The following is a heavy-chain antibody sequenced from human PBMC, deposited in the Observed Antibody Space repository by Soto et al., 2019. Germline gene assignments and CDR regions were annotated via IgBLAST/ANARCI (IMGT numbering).Heavy chain of an antibody. Sequence: PGESLKISCKGSGYSFTSYWIGWVRQMPGKGLEWMGIIYTGDSDTRYSPSFQGQVTISADKSISTAYLQWSSLKASDTAMYYCARHKYSSGRRNLIDYWGQGTLVTVSS. V-gene: IGHV5-51*01. CDR1: GYSFTSYW. D-gene: IGHD6-19*01. J-gene: IGHJ4*02. CDR2: IYTGDSDT. CDR3: ARHKYSSGRRNLIDY.